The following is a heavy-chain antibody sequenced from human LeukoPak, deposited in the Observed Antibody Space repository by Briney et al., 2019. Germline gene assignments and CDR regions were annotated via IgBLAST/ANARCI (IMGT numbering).Heavy chain of an antibody. CDR2: ISSNGGST. CDR3: AKTVQSGNYPTFFDY. D-gene: IGHD1-26*01. V-gene: IGHV3-64*04. Sequence: GGSLRLSCSASGFTFSSYAMHWVRQAPGKGLEYVSAISSNGGSTYYADSVKGRFTISRDNSKNTLYLQMNSLRAEDTAVYYCAKTVQSGNYPTFFDYWGQGTLVTVSS. J-gene: IGHJ4*02. CDR1: GFTFSSYA.